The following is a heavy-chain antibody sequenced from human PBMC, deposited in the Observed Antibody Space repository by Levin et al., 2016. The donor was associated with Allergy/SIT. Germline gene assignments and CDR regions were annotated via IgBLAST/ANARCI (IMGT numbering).Heavy chain of an antibody. Sequence: GGSLRLSCAASGFTFSSYGMHWVRQAPGKGLEWVAVISYDGSNKYYADSVKGRFTISRDNSKNTLYLQMNSLRAEDTAVYYCATGGYSSSSRPVYFDYWGQGTLVTVSS. J-gene: IGHJ4*02. CDR2: ISYDGSNK. D-gene: IGHD6-6*01. V-gene: IGHV3-30*03. CDR3: ATGGYSSSSRPVYFDY. CDR1: GFTFSSYG.